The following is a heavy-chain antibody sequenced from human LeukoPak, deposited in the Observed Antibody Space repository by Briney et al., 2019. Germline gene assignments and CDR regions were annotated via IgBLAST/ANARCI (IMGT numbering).Heavy chain of an antibody. J-gene: IGHJ4*02. CDR1: GGSMTTHH. CDR2: VFDSGRT. V-gene: IGHV4-59*11. Sequence: SETLSLTCTVSGGSMTTHHWDWIRQTPGKGLEWIGYVFDSGRTKENPSLKSRVTLSADTSKNQLSLRLSSVTAADTAVYYCTTIKRGNIFGYFDLWGQGILVTVSS. D-gene: IGHD5-18*01. CDR3: TTIKRGNIFGYFDL.